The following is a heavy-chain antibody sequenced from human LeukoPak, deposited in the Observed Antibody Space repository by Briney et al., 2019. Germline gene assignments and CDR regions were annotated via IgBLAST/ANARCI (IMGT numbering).Heavy chain of an antibody. CDR1: GFTFSSYG. D-gene: IGHD3-10*01. CDR3: AKMQLKAGESDY. V-gene: IGHV3-30*02. CDR2: IRYDGSNK. Sequence: PGGSLRLSCAASGFTFSSYGVHWVRQAPGKGLEWVAFIRYDGSNKYYADSVKGRFTISRDNSKNTLYLQMNSLRAEDTAVYYCAKMQLKAGESDYWGQGTLVTVSS. J-gene: IGHJ4*02.